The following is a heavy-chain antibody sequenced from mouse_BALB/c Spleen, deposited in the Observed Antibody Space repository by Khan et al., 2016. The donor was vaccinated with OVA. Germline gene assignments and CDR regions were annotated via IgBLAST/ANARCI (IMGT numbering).Heavy chain of an antibody. Sequence: VQLQQSGPDLVKPGTSVKMSCKASGYIFTNYLIHWVKQKPGRGLEWIGYLNPYNGATKYHEKFKGKATLTSDKSSITAYMERSRQKAEDSAVDSGARGKRQCYYLDYWGQGTTLTVSS. V-gene: IGHV1S136*01. CDR1: GYIFTNYL. D-gene: IGHD6-1*01. CDR2: LNPYNGAT. J-gene: IGHJ2*01. CDR3: ARGKRQCYYLDY.